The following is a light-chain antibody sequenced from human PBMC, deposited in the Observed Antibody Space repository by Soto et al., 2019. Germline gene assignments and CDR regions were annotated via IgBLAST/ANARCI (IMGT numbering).Light chain of an antibody. CDR2: DNN. CDR3: GTWDSSLSAVV. V-gene: IGLV1-51*01. J-gene: IGLJ7*01. CDR1: SSNIGNNY. Sequence: QSVLTQPPSVSAAPGQKVTISCSGSSSNIGNNYVSWYQQLPGTAPTLLIYDNNKRTSGIPDRFCGSKSGTSATLGITVLQTGDEADYYCGTWDSSLSAVVFGGGTQLTVL.